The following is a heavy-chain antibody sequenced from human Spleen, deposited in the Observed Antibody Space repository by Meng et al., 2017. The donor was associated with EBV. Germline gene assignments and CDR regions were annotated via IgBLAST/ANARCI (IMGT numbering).Heavy chain of an antibody. Sequence: QLQLQESGPGLLKPSETLSRTCTVSGASISSRNYYWGWIRQPPGRGLEYIGTIYYSGSTYYNPSLKSRVTILVDTSNNQFSLKLSSVTAADTAVYYCARGKASAAGNDYWGQGTLVTVSS. CDR3: ARGKASAAGNDY. CDR1: GASISSRNYY. J-gene: IGHJ4*02. CDR2: IYYSGST. D-gene: IGHD6-13*01. V-gene: IGHV4-39*07.